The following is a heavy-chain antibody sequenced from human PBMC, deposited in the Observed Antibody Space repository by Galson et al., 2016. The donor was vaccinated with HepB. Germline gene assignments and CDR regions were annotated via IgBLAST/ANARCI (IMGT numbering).Heavy chain of an antibody. Sequence: SVKVSCKASGGAFSTHIISWLRQAPGQGPEWMGAISPTFGTGRSAQKFQDRLTITAGDSRTTVYMELRSLRSDDTAIYFCARDGAAAPKNWFDPWGQGTLVSVSS. D-gene: IGHD6-13*01. CDR2: ISPTFGTG. J-gene: IGHJ5*02. CDR1: GGAFSTHI. V-gene: IGHV1-69*13. CDR3: ARDGAAAPKNWFDP.